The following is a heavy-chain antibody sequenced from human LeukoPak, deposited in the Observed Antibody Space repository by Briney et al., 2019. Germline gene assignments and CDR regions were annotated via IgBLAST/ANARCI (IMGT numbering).Heavy chain of an antibody. D-gene: IGHD6-19*01. CDR3: ARASGSSWFDP. CDR1: GYSFTCFW. Sequence: GESLKISCKTSGYSFTCFWITWVRQMPGKGLEWMGRIDPSDSYTNYSPSFQGHVTISADRSISTAYLQWRNLKASDTAIYYCARASGSSWFDPWGPGTLVTVSS. J-gene: IGHJ5*02. CDR2: IDPSDSYT. V-gene: IGHV5-10-1*01.